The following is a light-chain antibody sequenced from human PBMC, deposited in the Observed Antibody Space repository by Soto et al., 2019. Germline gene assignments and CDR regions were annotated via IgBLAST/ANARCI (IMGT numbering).Light chain of an antibody. J-gene: IGKJ4*01. Sequence: DIQMTQSPSSLSASVGDRVTITCRASQGISNYLAWYQQKPGKVPKLLICAASTLQSGVPSRFNGSGHEADFNLIISSLQPEDVANYYCQKYNSAPLTFGGGTKVEIK. V-gene: IGKV1-27*01. CDR3: QKYNSAPLT. CDR1: QGISNY. CDR2: AAS.